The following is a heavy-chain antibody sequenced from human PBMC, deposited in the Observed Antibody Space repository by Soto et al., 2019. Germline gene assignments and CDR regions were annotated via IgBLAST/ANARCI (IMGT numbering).Heavy chain of an antibody. CDR2: IYPGDSDT. J-gene: IGHJ4*02. CDR3: ARRPKTDYYDSSGSFFDY. CDR1: GYSFTSYW. Sequence: GESLKISCNGSGYSFTSYWICWVRQMPGKGLEWMGIIYPGDSDTRYSPSFQGQVTISADKSISTAYLQWSSLKASDTAMYYCARRPKTDYYDSSGSFFDYWGQGTLVTVSS. D-gene: IGHD3-22*01. V-gene: IGHV5-51*01.